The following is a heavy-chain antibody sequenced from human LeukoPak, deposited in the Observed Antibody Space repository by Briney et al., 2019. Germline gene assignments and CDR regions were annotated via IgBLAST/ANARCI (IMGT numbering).Heavy chain of an antibody. Sequence: PGGSLRLSCAASGFTFSSYGMHWVRQAPGKGLEWVAFIRYDGSNKYYADSVKGRFTISRDNAKNSLYLQMNSLRAEDTAVYYCARGSCSGGSCPHYYYYYYMDVWGKGTTVTVSS. V-gene: IGHV3-30*02. J-gene: IGHJ6*03. D-gene: IGHD2-15*01. CDR3: ARGSCSGGSCPHYYYYYYMDV. CDR2: IRYDGSNK. CDR1: GFTFSSYG.